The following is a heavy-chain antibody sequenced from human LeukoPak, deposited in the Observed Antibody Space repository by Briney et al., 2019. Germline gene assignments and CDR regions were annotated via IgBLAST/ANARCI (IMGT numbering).Heavy chain of an antibody. V-gene: IGHV3-53*01. CDR1: GFTITTNY. CDR2: IYGDDET. CDR3: ARGYSSNPEVYYGMDV. Sequence: GGSLRLSCAASGFTITTNYMNWVRQAPGKGLEWVSVIYGDDETNYADSVKGRFTISRDNSKNTLYLQMNSLRADDTAVYYCARGYSSNPEVYYGMDVWGQGTTVTVSS. J-gene: IGHJ6*02. D-gene: IGHD6-13*01.